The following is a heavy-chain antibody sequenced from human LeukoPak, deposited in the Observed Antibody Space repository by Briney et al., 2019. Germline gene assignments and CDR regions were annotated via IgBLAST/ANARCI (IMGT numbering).Heavy chain of an antibody. D-gene: IGHD5-24*01. Sequence: PGGSLRLSCAASGFTFSSYSMNWVRQAPGKGLEWVSSISSSSSYIYYADSVKGRFTISRDSAKNSLYLQMNSLRAEDTAVYYCARDQRDGYNYFDYWGQGTLVTVSS. J-gene: IGHJ4*02. CDR1: GFTFSSYS. CDR2: ISSSSSYI. CDR3: ARDQRDGYNYFDY. V-gene: IGHV3-21*01.